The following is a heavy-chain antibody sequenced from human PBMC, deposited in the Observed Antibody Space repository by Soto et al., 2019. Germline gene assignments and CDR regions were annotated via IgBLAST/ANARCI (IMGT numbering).Heavy chain of an antibody. CDR3: ARLPSITMIVVPWRYFDY. CDR2: INPSGDGT. CDR1: GYTFNAFY. V-gene: IGHV1-46*02. J-gene: IGHJ4*02. Sequence: ASVKVSCKAFGYTFNAFYMHWVRQAPGQGLEWMGVINPSGDGTSYAQKFQGRVTMTRDTSTSTVYMELSSLRSEDTAVYYCARLPSITMIVVPWRYFDYWGQGTLVTVSS. D-gene: IGHD3-22*01.